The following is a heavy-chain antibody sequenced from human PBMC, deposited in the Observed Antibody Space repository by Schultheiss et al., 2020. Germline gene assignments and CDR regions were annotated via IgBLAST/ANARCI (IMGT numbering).Heavy chain of an antibody. CDR2: INPNSGGT. CDR1: GYTFTGYY. V-gene: IGHV1-2*02. CDR3: ARDLLLPGEWLLTLGAFDI. J-gene: IGHJ3*02. D-gene: IGHD3-3*01. Sequence: ASVKVSCKASGYTFTGYYMHWVRQAPGQGLEWMGWINPNSGGTDYALKFQGRVTMTRDTSTRTVYMELSSLRSEDTAVYYCARDLLLPGEWLLTLGAFDIWGQGTMVTVSS.